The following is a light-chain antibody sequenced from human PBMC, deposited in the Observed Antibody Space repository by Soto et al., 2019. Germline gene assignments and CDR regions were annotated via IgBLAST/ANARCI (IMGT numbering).Light chain of an antibody. V-gene: IGLV2-14*01. Sequence: QSVLTQPASVSGSPGQSITISCTGTSSDVGGYNYVSWYQQHPGKAPKLMIYDVSTRPSGVSNRFSGSKSSNTASLTISGLQAEDEADYYCSSYTSSSTRVFGGGTKLTVL. CDR3: SSYTSSSTRV. J-gene: IGLJ2*01. CDR1: SSDVGGYNY. CDR2: DVS.